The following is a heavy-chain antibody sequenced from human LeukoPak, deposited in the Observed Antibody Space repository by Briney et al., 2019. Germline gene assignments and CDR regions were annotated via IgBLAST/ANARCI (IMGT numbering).Heavy chain of an antibody. D-gene: IGHD6-13*01. CDR1: GFTFRSHG. J-gene: IGHJ4*02. Sequence: GTSLRLSCAASGFTFRSHGMHWVRQAPGKGLEWVAVIWYDGSNKYYADSVKGRFTISRDNSKNTLYLQMNSLRAEDTAVYYCARDYEQLADYWGQGTQVTVSS. CDR3: ARDYEQLADY. CDR2: IWYDGSNK. V-gene: IGHV3-33*01.